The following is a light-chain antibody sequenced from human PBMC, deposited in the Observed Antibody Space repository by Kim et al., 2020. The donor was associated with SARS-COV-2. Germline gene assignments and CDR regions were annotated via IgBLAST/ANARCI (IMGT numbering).Light chain of an antibody. CDR1: QSVSSN. J-gene: IGKJ4*01. CDR2: GAS. V-gene: IGKV3-15*01. CDR3: QQYNNWPPLT. Sequence: EIVMTQSPVTLSVSPGERATLSCRASQSVSSNLAWYQQKPGQAPRFLIYGASTRATGIPARFSGSGSGTEFTLTISSLQSEDFAVYYCQQYNNWPPLTFGGGTKVDIK.